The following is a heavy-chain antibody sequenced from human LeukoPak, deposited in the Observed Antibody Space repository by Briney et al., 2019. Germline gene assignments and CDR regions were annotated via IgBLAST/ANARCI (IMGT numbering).Heavy chain of an antibody. CDR1: GYTFTSYY. D-gene: IGHD3-16*01. J-gene: IGHJ4*02. CDR3: ARDMGELSYYFDY. Sequence: GASVKVSCKASGYTFTSYYMHWVRQAPGQGLEWMGWINPNSGDTNYAQKFQGRVTMTRDTSISTAYMELSRLSSDDTAVYYCARDMGELSYYFDYWGQGTLVSVSS. CDR2: INPNSGDT. V-gene: IGHV1-2*02.